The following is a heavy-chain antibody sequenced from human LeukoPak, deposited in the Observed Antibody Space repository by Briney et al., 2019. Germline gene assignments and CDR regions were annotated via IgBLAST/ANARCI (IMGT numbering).Heavy chain of an antibody. Sequence: GGSLRLSCAASGFTFSSYWMSWVRQAPGKGLEWVANIKQDGSEKYYVDSVKGRFTISRDNAKNSLYLQMNSLRAEDTAVYYCARDMGGGYIPHYFDYWGQGTLVTVSS. CDR1: GFTFSSYW. CDR3: ARDMGGGYIPHYFDY. CDR2: IKQDGSEK. J-gene: IGHJ4*02. V-gene: IGHV3-7*01. D-gene: IGHD3-22*01.